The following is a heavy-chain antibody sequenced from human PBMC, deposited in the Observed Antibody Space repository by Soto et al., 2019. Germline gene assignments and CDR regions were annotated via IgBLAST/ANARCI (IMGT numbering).Heavy chain of an antibody. D-gene: IGHD2-8*01. J-gene: IGHJ6*02. Sequence: HPGGSLRLSCAASGFTFSSYGMHWVRQAPGKGLEWVAVISYDGSNKYYADSVKGRFTISRDNSKNTLYLQMNSLRAEDTAVYYCAKNGQEYYYYGMDVWGQGTTVTVSS. CDR2: ISYDGSNK. V-gene: IGHV3-30*18. CDR3: AKNGQEYYYYGMDV. CDR1: GFTFSSYG.